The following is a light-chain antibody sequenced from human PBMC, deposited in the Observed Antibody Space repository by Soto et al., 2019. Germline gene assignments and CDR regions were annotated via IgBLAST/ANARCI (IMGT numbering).Light chain of an antibody. V-gene: IGKV3-20*01. Sequence: TLSDYPWEGATRSYRDTQSGTSNYLAWYQQKPGKAPRRLIHGISNRATGVPDRFSGSGSGTEFTLTISRLQPVDFAAYYCQQYTAWPLTFGQGTKVDI. CDR1: QSGTSNY. CDR2: GIS. CDR3: QQYTAWPLT. J-gene: IGKJ1*01.